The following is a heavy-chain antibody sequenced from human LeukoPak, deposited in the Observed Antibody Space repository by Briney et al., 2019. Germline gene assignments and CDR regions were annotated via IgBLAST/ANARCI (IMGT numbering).Heavy chain of an antibody. J-gene: IGHJ4*02. V-gene: IGHV4-31*03. CDR2: IYYSGST. CDR3: ARLHGGKGQYYFDY. CDR1: GGSISSGGYY. Sequence: SQTLSLTCTVSGGSISSGGYYWSWIRQHPGKGLEWIGYIYYSGSTYYNPSLKSRVTISVDTSKNQFSLNLSSVTAADTAAYYCARLHGGKGQYYFDYWGQGTLVTVSS. D-gene: IGHD4-23*01.